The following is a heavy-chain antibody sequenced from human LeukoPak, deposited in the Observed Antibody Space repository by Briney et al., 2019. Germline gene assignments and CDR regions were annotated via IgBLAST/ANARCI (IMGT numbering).Heavy chain of an antibody. Sequence: GASVKVSCKASGYTFTGYYMHWVRQAPGQGLEWMGWINPNSGGTKYAQKFQGRVTMTRDTSISTAYMELSRLRSDDTAVYYCASYPLRGLQHGSFDSWGQGTLVTVSS. CDR2: INPNSGGT. J-gene: IGHJ5*01. CDR3: ASYPLRGLQHGSFDS. D-gene: IGHD3-10*01. CDR1: GYTFTGYY. V-gene: IGHV1-2*02.